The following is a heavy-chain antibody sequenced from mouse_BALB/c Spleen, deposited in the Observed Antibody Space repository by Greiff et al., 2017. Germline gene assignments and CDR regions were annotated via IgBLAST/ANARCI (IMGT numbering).Heavy chain of an antibody. J-gene: IGHJ4*01. V-gene: IGHV2-9*02. CDR2: IWAGGST. D-gene: IGHD1-1*01. CDR3: ARDRYYGSSPLYAMDY. CDR1: GFSLTSYG. Sequence: VQLQESGPGLVAPSQSLSITCTVSGFSLTSYGVHWVRQPPGKGLEWLGVIWAGGSTNYNSALMSRLSISKDNSKSQVFLKMNSLQTDDTAMYYCARDRYYGSSPLYAMDYWGQGTSVTVSS.